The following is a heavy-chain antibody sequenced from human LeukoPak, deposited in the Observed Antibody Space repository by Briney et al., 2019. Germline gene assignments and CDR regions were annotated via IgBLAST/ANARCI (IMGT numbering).Heavy chain of an antibody. D-gene: IGHD2-15*01. V-gene: IGHV1-18*01. J-gene: IGHJ4*02. CDR3: ARDLATPPSRGFDY. Sequence: GASVKVFCKASGYTFTSYGISWVRQAPGQGLEWMGWISAYNGNTNYAQKLQGRVTMTTDTSTSTAYMELRSLRSDDTAVYYCARDLATPPSRGFDYWGQGTLVTVSS. CDR2: ISAYNGNT. CDR1: GYTFTSYG.